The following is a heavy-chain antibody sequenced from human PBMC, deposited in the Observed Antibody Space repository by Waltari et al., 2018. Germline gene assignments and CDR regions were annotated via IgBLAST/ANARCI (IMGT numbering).Heavy chain of an antibody. J-gene: IGHJ4*02. CDR2: IYYSGST. D-gene: IGHD3-22*01. Sequence: QLQLQESGPGLVKPSATLSLTCTVSGGSISSSSYYWGWIRQPPGKGLEWIGSIYYSGSTYYNPSLKSRVTISVDTSKNQFSLKLSSVTAADTAVYYCARIYSSGSPDYWGQGTLVTVSS. CDR3: ARIYSSGSPDY. CDR1: GGSISSSSYY. V-gene: IGHV4-39*07.